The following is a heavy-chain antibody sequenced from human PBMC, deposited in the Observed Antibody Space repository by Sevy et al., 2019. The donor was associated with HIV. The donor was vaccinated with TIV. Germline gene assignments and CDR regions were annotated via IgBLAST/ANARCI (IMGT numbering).Heavy chain of an antibody. Sequence: GGSLRLSCVASGFTFSSYNMNWVRQAPGKGLEWVSSISSSSSYVYHADSVKGRFTISRDNAKNSLCLQMNSLRAEDTAVYYCAKWDADRRWFFDYWGQGTLVTVSS. CDR2: ISSSSSYV. V-gene: IGHV3-21*06. CDR1: GFTFSSYN. D-gene: IGHD1-26*01. J-gene: IGHJ4*02. CDR3: AKWDADRRWFFDY.